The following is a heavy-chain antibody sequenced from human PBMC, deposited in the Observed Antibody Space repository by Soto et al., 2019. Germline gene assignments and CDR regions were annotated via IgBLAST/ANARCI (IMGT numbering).Heavy chain of an antibody. J-gene: IGHJ5*02. Sequence: SGPTLVNPTQTLTLTCTFSGFSLTTSGVGVGWIRQPPGRALEWLALIYWDDDRRYSPSLKSRLAITKDTSKKQVVLTMTNMDPVDTATYYCAHTVYFGTRRYYNVWFDPWGQGTLGTRLL. D-gene: IGHD3-10*01. CDR1: GFSLTTSGVG. CDR2: IYWDDDR. CDR3: AHTVYFGTRRYYNVWFDP. V-gene: IGHV2-5*02.